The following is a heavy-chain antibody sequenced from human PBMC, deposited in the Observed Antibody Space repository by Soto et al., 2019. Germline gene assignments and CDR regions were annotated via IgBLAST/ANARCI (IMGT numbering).Heavy chain of an antibody. V-gene: IGHV1-18*01. D-gene: IGHD3-10*01. J-gene: IGHJ4*02. Sequence: QVQLVQSGAEVMKPGASVKVSCKASGYTFTSYGISWVRQAPGQGLEWMGWISAYNGNTNYAQKLQGRVTMTADTTTSTTYMELRGLRSGDTAVYYFARENYYGSGPGYWGQGTLVTVSS. CDR3: ARENYYGSGPGY. CDR2: ISAYNGNT. CDR1: GYTFTSYG.